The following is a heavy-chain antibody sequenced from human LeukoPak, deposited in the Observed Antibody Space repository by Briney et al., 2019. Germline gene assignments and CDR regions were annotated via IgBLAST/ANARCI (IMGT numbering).Heavy chain of an antibody. CDR1: GCSISSSCYY. CDR3: ARHGRYYDILAGYYYWFDP. D-gene: IGHD3-9*01. CDR2: IYYSGST. J-gene: IGHJ5*02. Sequence: SETLSLTCTVPGCSISSSCYYWGWIRQPPGKGLEWIGSIYYSGSTSYNPSLKIRVTISVAASRNHFSLKLSSVTAADTAVYYCARHGRYYDILAGYYYWFDPWGQGTLVTVSS. V-gene: IGHV4-39*01.